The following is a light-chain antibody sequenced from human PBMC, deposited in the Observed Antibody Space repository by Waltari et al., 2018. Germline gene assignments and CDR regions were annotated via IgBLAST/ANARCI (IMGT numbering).Light chain of an antibody. CDR1: SRDFGGYDY. Sequence: QSALTQPPSASGSPGQSVTLSCPGTSRDFGGYDYVSWYQPHPGKVPKLMIYEVSTRPSGVPDRFSGSKSGNTASLTVSGLQAEDEADYYCGSFTGANWVFGGGTKLTVL. CDR2: EVS. CDR3: GSFTGANWV. V-gene: IGLV2-8*01. J-gene: IGLJ3*02.